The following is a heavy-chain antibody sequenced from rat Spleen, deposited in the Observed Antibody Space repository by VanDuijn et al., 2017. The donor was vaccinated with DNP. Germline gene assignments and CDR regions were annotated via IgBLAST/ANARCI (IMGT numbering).Heavy chain of an antibody. J-gene: IGHJ4*01. CDR1: GFIFSDYK. V-gene: IGHV5S10*01. CDR3: TTFEGRNA. CDR2: IIYDGSRT. D-gene: IGHD1-11*01. Sequence: EVQLVETGGGLVQPGRSLKLSCAASGFIFSDYKMAWVRQVPKKGLEWVATIIYDGSRTYYRDSVKGRFTISRDNAKSTLYLQMDSLRSEDTATYYCTTFEGRNAWGQGTSVTVSS.